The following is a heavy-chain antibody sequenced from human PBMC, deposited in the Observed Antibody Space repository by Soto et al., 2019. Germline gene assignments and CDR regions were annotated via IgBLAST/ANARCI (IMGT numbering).Heavy chain of an antibody. CDR1: GFTFSSYA. J-gene: IGHJ4*02. V-gene: IGHV3-23*01. D-gene: IGHD3-16*02. CDR2: ISGSGGST. CDR3: ASPYDYVWGSYRQTFDY. Sequence: RRLSCAASGFTFSSYAMSWVRQAPGKGLEWVSAISGSGGSTYYADSVKGRFTISRDNSKNTLYLQMNSLRAEDTAVYYCASPYDYVWGSYRQTFDYWGQGTLVTVSS.